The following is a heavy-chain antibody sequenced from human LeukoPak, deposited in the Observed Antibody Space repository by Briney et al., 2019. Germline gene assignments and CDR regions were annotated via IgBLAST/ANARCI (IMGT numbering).Heavy chain of an antibody. D-gene: IGHD3-10*01. CDR1: GFTFSSYA. Sequence: GGSLRLSCAASGFTFSSYAMSWVRQVPGKGLEWVSAISGSGGSTYYADSVKGRFTISRDNSKNTLYLQMNSLRAEDTAVYYCAKRVQPYYYGSGSYAYFDYWAREPWSPSPQ. J-gene: IGHJ4*02. CDR2: ISGSGGST. CDR3: AKRVQPYYYGSGSYAYFDY. V-gene: IGHV3-23*01.